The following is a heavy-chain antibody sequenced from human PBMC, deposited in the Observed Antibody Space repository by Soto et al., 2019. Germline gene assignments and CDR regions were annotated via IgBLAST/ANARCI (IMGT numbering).Heavy chain of an antibody. CDR1: GFIFSSYS. V-gene: IGHV3-48*02. CDR3: ATSGSSGWDFDY. CDR2: ISGSRSSSGYSI. J-gene: IGHJ4*02. D-gene: IGHD6-19*01. Sequence: EVQLVESGGGLVQPGGSLRLSCAASGFIFSSYSMNWARQAPGKGLGWVSYISGSRSSSGYSIYYADSVKGRFTISRDNAKSSLYLQMNNLRDEDTAVYYCATSGSSGWDFDYWGQGTLVTVSS.